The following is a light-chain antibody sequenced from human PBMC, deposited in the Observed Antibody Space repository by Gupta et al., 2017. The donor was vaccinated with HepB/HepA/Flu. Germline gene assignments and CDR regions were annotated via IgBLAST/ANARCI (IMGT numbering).Light chain of an antibody. Sequence: SALTHPPSAPGTPGQRFTISCSCSSSNIENNPVHWYQQHPATAPQVLMYRNSQRPSGVPNRFSSWRSGTSASLAVSGLQSEDEADYFCAAWDNILRGMVFGGGTKLTVL. J-gene: IGLJ2*01. CDR2: RNS. CDR1: SSNIENNP. V-gene: IGLV1-44*01. CDR3: AAWDNILRGMV.